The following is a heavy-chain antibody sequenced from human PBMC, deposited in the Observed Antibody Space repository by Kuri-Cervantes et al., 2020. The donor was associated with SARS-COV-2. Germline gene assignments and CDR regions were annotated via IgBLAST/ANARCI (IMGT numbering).Heavy chain of an antibody. V-gene: IGHV3-74*01. D-gene: IGHD1-1*01. CDR2: INPDGSYT. CDR1: GFTFSGYW. CDR3: VRDGDHWNFDY. Sequence: GGSLRLSCAASGFTFSGYWIHWVRQAPGKGLVWVSRINPDGSYTNNADSVKGRFTLSRDNAKNMLFLQMNSLRAEDTAVYYCVRDGDHWNFDYWGQGTLVTVYS. J-gene: IGHJ4*02.